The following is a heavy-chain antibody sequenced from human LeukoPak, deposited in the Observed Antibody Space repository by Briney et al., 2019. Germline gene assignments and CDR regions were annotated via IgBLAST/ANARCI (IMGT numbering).Heavy chain of an antibody. CDR2: IWYDGSNK. CDR3: ARDRCRSTSCYQDY. V-gene: IGHV3-33*01. J-gene: IGHJ4*02. D-gene: IGHD2-2*01. CDR1: GFTFSSYG. Sequence: GGTLSLSCAASGFTFSSYGMHWVPQAPGKGLEGGAVIWYDGSNKYYADSVKGRFTISRDNSKNTLYLQMNSLRAEDTAVYYCARDRCRSTSCYQDYWGQGTLVTVSS.